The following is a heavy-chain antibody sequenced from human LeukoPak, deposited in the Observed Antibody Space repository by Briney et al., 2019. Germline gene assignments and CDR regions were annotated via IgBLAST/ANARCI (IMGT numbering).Heavy chain of an antibody. D-gene: IGHD4-11*01. V-gene: IGHV1-69*05. J-gene: IGHJ6*03. CDR1: GGTFRSYA. CDR3: ARVTTAHASYYYYSMDV. Sequence: ASVKVSCKASGGTFRSYAISWVRQAPGQGLEWMGGIIPIFGTANYAQKFQGRVTITTDESTSTAYMELSSLRSEDTAVYYCARVTTAHASYYYYSMDVWGKGTTVTVSS. CDR2: IIPIFGTA.